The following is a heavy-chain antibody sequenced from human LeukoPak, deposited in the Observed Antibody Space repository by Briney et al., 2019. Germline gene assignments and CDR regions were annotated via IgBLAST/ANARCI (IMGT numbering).Heavy chain of an antibody. V-gene: IGHV1-8*03. J-gene: IGHJ4*02. Sequence: ASVKVSCKASGYTFTNYDINWLRQATGQSLEWMGYMNPNSGTTGYAQKFQGRVTVTRNTSISTVYMELSSLRSDDTAIYYCARRYCSGGSCYPHFDLWGQGTLVTVSS. CDR3: ARRYCSGGSCYPHFDL. D-gene: IGHD2-15*01. CDR1: GYTFTNYD. CDR2: MNPNSGTT.